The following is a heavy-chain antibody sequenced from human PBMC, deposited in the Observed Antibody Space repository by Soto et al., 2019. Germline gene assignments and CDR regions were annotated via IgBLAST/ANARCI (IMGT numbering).Heavy chain of an antibody. CDR3: ARAPSPIRYDSSGYYFDY. V-gene: IGHV1-46*03. Sequence: ASVKVSCKASGYTFTSYYMHWVRQAPGQGLEWMGIINPSGGSTSYAQKFQGRVTMTRDTSTSTVYMELSSLRSEDTAVYYCARAPSPIRYDSSGYYFDYWGQGTLVTVSS. D-gene: IGHD3-22*01. CDR1: GYTFTSYY. J-gene: IGHJ4*02. CDR2: INPSGGST.